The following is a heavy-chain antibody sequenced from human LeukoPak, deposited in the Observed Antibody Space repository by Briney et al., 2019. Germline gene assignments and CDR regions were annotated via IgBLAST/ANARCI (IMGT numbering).Heavy chain of an antibody. J-gene: IGHJ4*02. CDR1: GFTFSSYG. D-gene: IGHD6-13*01. V-gene: IGHV3-30*18. CDR3: AKDRSEYSSSTWYLFDY. Sequence: GGSLRLSCAASGFTFSSYGMYWVRQAPGKGLEWVALISYDGSKKYYADSVKGRFTISRDNSKNTLYLQMNSLRPEDTAVYYCAKDRSEYSSSTWYLFDYWGQGTLVTVSS. CDR2: ISYDGSKK.